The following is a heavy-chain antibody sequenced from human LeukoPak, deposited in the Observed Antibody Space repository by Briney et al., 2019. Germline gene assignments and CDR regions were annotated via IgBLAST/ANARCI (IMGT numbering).Heavy chain of an antibody. CDR2: IYYSGST. V-gene: IGHV4-59*08. D-gene: IGHD1-14*01. CDR1: GFTFSNHW. J-gene: IGHJ4*02. CDR3: ARHGGIIREGRSFDY. Sequence: GSLRLSCAASGFTFSNHWMHWIRQPPGKGLEWIGYIYYSGSTNYNPSLKSRVTISVDTSKNQFSLKLSSVTAADTAVYYCARHGGIIREGRSFDYWGQGTLVTVSS.